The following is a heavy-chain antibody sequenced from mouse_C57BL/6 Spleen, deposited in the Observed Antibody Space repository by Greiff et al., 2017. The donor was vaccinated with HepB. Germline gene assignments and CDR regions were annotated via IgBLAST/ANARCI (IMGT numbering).Heavy chain of an antibody. V-gene: IGHV1-52*01. D-gene: IGHD2-14*01. J-gene: IGHJ2*01. CDR2: IDPSDSET. Sequence: VQLQQPGAELVRPGSSVKLSCKASGYTFTSYWMHWVKQRPIQGLEWIGNIDPSDSETHYNQKFKDKATLTVDKSSSTAYMQLSSLTSEDSAVYYCARRGVRRGIDYWGQGTTLTVSS. CDR1: GYTFTSYW. CDR3: ARRGVRRGIDY.